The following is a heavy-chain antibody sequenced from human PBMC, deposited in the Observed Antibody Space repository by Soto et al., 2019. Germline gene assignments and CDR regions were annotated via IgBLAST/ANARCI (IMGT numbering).Heavy chain of an antibody. CDR1: GGSISSSSYY. Sequence: PSETLSLTCTVSGGSISSSSYYWGWIRQPPGKGLEWIGSIYYSGSTYYNPSLKSRVTISVDTSKNQFSLKLSSVTAADTAVYYCARLEYYDFWSGYSYFDYWGQGTLVTVSS. V-gene: IGHV4-39*01. CDR2: IYYSGST. D-gene: IGHD3-3*01. CDR3: ARLEYYDFWSGYSYFDY. J-gene: IGHJ4*02.